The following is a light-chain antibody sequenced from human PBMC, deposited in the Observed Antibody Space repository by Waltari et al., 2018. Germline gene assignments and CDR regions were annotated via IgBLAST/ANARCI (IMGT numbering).Light chain of an antibody. CDR1: QSVNSNY. V-gene: IGKV3-20*01. Sequence: EIVLTQSPGTLSLSPGERATLSCRASQSVNSNYLAWYLQKPGQAPRLLIYGASSRATGIPDRFSGSGSGTDFIFTISRLEPEDFAVYYCQQYGSSPPYTFGQGTKLEIK. CDR2: GAS. J-gene: IGKJ2*01. CDR3: QQYGSSPPYT.